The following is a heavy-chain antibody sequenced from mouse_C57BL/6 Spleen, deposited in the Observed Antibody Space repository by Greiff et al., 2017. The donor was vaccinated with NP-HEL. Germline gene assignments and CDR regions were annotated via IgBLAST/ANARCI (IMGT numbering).Heavy chain of an antibody. V-gene: IGHV1-69*01. D-gene: IGHD1-1*01. CDR3: ARHYGSSYGYFDV. Sequence: QVQLQQPGAELVMPGASVKLSCKASGYTFTSYWMHWVKQRPGQGLEWIGEIDPSDSYTNYKQKFKGKSTLTVDKSSSTAYMQLSSLTSEDSAVYYCARHYGSSYGYFDVWGTGTTVTVSS. CDR1: GYTFTSYW. J-gene: IGHJ1*03. CDR2: IDPSDSYT.